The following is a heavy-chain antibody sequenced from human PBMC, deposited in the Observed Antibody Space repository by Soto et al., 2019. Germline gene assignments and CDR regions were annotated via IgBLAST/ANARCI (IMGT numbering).Heavy chain of an antibody. V-gene: IGHV3-7*03. J-gene: IGHJ4*02. CDR2: IDQDESRK. D-gene: IGHD2-21*01. CDR3: ATDILIRDY. CDR1: GLTFSNYW. Sequence: GGSLRLSCVASGLTFSNYWMTWVRQTPGKGLEWVANIDQDESRKNYVDSVKGRFIISRDNSRNSVYLQMNSLTADDTGIYYCATDILIRDYWGQVTRVTVS.